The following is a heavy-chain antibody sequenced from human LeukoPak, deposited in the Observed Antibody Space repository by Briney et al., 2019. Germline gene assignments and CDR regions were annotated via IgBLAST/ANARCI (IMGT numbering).Heavy chain of an antibody. Sequence: SETLSLTCTVSGGSISSSSYYWGWIRQPPGKGLEWIGSIYYSGSTYYNPSLKSRVTISVDTSKNQFSLKLSSVTAADTAVYYCARDAGYSYGSNIDYWGQGTLVTVSS. CDR3: ARDAGYSYGSNIDY. J-gene: IGHJ4*02. CDR1: GGSISSSSYY. V-gene: IGHV4-39*07. CDR2: IYYSGST. D-gene: IGHD5-18*01.